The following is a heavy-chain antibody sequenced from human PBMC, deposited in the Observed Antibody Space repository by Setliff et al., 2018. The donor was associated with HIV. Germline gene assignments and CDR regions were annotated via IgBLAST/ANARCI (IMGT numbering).Heavy chain of an antibody. CDR3: ARQGAGYYYDSSEYYTGNGFDF. Sequence: PPETLSLTCTVSGGSMSSGSYYWSWIRQPAGKGLEWIGRIYISGSTNYNPSLKSRVTISVDTSKNQFSLKLSSVTAADTAVYYCARQGAGYYYDSSEYYTGNGFDFWGQGTMVTVSS. J-gene: IGHJ3*01. D-gene: IGHD3-22*01. CDR2: IYISGST. CDR1: GGSMSSGSYY. V-gene: IGHV4-61*02.